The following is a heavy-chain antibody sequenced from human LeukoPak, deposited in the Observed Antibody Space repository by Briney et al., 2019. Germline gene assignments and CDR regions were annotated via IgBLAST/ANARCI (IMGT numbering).Heavy chain of an antibody. J-gene: IGHJ4*02. CDR2: INPSGGST. CDR3: ARDIGCGADCVDY. V-gene: IGHV1-46*01. CDR1: GYTFTSYY. D-gene: IGHD2-21*02. Sequence: GASVKVSCKASGYTFTSYYMHWVRQAPGQGLEWMGIINPSGGSTSYAQKFQGRVTMTTDTSTSTVYMELRGLRSDDTAVYYCARDIGCGADCVDYWGQGTLVTVSS.